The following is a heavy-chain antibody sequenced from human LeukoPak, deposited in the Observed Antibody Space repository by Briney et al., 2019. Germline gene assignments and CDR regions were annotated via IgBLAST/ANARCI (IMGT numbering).Heavy chain of an antibody. D-gene: IGHD2-15*01. V-gene: IGHV3-7*03. CDR1: GFTFSRHW. CDR3: ARDNGWSADF. J-gene: IGHJ4*02. CDR2: IKQDGNAK. Sequence: PGGSLRLSCAASGFTFSRHWMYWVRQASGKGLEWVANIKQDGNAKPYVDSVKGRFTISRDNAKNSLFLQMNSLRAEDTAVYYCARDNGWSADFWGQGTLVTVSS.